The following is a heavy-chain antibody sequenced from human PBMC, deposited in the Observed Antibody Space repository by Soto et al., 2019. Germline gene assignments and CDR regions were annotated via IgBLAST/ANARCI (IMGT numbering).Heavy chain of an antibody. D-gene: IGHD2-15*01. CDR2: ISSSGSTI. Sequence: GSLRLSCAASGFTFSSYEMNWVRQAPGKGLEWVSYISSSGSTIYYADSVKGRFTISRDNAKNSLYLQMNSLRAEDTAVYYCARVPYCSGGSCTLYYYYGMDVWGQGTTVTVSS. CDR3: ARVPYCSGGSCTLYYYYGMDV. J-gene: IGHJ6*02. V-gene: IGHV3-48*03. CDR1: GFTFSSYE.